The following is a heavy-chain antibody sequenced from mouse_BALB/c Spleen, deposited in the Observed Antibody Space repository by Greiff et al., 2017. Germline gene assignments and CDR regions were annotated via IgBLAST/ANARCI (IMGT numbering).Heavy chain of an antibody. J-gene: IGHJ3*01. CDR2: ISYSGST. CDR3: AREGKKQLGPFAY. Sequence: EVKLQESGPSLVKPSQTLSLTCSVTGDSITSGYWNWIRKFPGNKLEYMGYISYSGSTYYNPSLKSRISITRDTSKNQYYLQLNSVTTEDTATYYCAREGKKQLGPFAYWGQGTLVTVSA. V-gene: IGHV3-8*02. CDR1: GDSITSGY. D-gene: IGHD3-1*01.